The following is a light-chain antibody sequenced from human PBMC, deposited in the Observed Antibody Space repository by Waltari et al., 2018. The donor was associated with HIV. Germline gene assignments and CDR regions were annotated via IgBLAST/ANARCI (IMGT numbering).Light chain of an antibody. V-gene: IGLV3-21*02. CDR3: QVWDTSSDHPAF. CDR2: DYT. J-gene: IGLJ2*01. CDR1: SVEYTG. Sequence: SYVLTQTPSVSVAQGQSAKIYTWGQSVEYTGVQWSQQKPGQAPILVIYDYTDRPTGIPERFSGSSSGNTATLTVTMVEAGDEADYYCQVWDTSSDHPAFFGGGTKLTVV.